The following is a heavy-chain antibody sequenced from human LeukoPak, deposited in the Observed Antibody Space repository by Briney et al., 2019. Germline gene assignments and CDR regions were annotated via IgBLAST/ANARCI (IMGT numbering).Heavy chain of an antibody. V-gene: IGHV3-72*01. Sequence: GGSLRLSCAASGFIFSAYIMDWVRQAPGKGLEWIGRIRKKNAGYTTEYAASVKGRFVVSRDDSKDSVFLQMNSLETEDTAVYYCVVVLVPATVWHFDLWGRGTLVTVSS. J-gene: IGHJ2*01. CDR2: IRKKNAGYTT. CDR3: VVVLVPATVWHFDL. D-gene: IGHD2-21*01. CDR1: GFIFSAYI.